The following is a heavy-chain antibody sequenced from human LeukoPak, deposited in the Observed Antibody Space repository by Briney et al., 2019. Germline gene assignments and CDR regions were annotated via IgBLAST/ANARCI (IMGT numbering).Heavy chain of an antibody. J-gene: IGHJ4*02. D-gene: IGHD1-1*01. CDR2: ISSGSNYI. Sequence: GGSLRLSCAVSGFTFSSYSMIWVRQAPGKGLEWVSSISSGSNYIYYADSMKGRFTISRDNAKNSLYLQMNSLRAEDTAVYYCASKGGNDWEYFFDYWGQGTLVTVSS. CDR1: GFTFSSYS. CDR3: ASKGGNDWEYFFDY. V-gene: IGHV3-21*04.